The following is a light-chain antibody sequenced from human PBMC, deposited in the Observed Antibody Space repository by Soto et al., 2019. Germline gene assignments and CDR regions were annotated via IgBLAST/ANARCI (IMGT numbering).Light chain of an antibody. CDR3: QQSYSTSSYT. J-gene: IGKJ2*01. CDR1: QNISNY. CDR2: AAS. V-gene: IGKV1-39*01. Sequence: DIQMTQSPSSLSASVGDRVTITCRASQNISNYLNWYQQKPGKAPNLLIYAASSVQGEVPSRFSGRGSGKELSLTISSLQPDDSATYSCQQSYSTSSYTFGQGTKLDI.